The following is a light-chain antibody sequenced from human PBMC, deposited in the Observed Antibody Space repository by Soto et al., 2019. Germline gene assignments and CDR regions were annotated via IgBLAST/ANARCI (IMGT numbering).Light chain of an antibody. CDR3: QQSYSTPPA. CDR2: AAS. V-gene: IGKV1-39*01. Sequence: DIQMTQSPSSLSASVGDRVTITCRASQSISSYLNWYQQKPGKAPKLLIYAASRLQSGVPSRFSGSGSGTDFTLTISSLQPEDFATYYCQQSYSTPPAFCGGTKVEIK. CDR1: QSISSY. J-gene: IGKJ4*01.